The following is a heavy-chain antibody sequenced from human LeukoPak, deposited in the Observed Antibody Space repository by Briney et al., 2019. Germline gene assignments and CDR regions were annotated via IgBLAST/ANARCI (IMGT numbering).Heavy chain of an antibody. V-gene: IGHV4-39*01. CDR1: GGSISSSSYY. J-gene: IGHJ4*02. Sequence: PSETLSLTCTVSGGSISSSSYYWGWIRRPPGKGLEWIGSIYYSGSTYYNPSLKSRVTISVDTSKNQFSLKLSSVTAADTAVYYCARSHCSGGSCYDYWGQGTLVTVSS. D-gene: IGHD2-15*01. CDR3: ARSHCSGGSCYDY. CDR2: IYYSGST.